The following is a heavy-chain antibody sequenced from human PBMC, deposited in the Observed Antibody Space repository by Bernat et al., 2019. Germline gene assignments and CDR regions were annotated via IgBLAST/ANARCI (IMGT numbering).Heavy chain of an antibody. CDR1: GFAFSSYA. V-gene: IGHV3-23*01. CDR2: ISGSGDSR. D-gene: IGHD3-3*01. CDR3: AKARNYDFWSDELSYFDS. Sequence: EVQLLESGGGLVQPGGSLRLSCTASGFAFSSYAMNWIRQAPGKGLEWVSSISGSGDSRYYADSVKGRFTISRDNSKNTLYLQMSSLRAEDTAVYYCAKARNYDFWSDELSYFDSWGQGTLVTVSS. J-gene: IGHJ4*02.